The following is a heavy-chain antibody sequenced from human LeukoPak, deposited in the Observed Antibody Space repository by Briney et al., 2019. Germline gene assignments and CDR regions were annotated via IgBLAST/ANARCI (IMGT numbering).Heavy chain of an antibody. CDR1: GGSVSSGGYY. V-gene: IGHV4-31*03. Sequence: KSSETLSLTCTVSGGSVSSGGYYWSWIRQHPGKGLEWIGYIYYSGSTYYNPSLKSRVTISVDTSKNQFSLKLSSVTAADTAVYYCARDTADYYDSSGYYPSYFDYWGQGTLVTVSS. J-gene: IGHJ4*02. CDR2: IYYSGST. CDR3: ARDTADYYDSSGYYPSYFDY. D-gene: IGHD3-22*01.